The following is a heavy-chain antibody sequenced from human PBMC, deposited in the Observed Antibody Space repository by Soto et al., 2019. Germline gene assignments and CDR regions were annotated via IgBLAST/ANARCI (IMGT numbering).Heavy chain of an antibody. J-gene: IGHJ4*02. V-gene: IGHV4-4*07. CDR1: GGSISSYY. Sequence: QVQLQESGPGLVKPSETLSLTCTVSGGSISSYYWSWIRQPAGKGLEWIGRIYTSGSTNYNPSLKSRVTMSVDTSKNQFSLKLSSVTAADTAVYYCARDFTYSGYEYYFDYWGQGTLVTVSS. CDR3: ARDFTYSGYEYYFDY. D-gene: IGHD5-12*01. CDR2: IYTSGST.